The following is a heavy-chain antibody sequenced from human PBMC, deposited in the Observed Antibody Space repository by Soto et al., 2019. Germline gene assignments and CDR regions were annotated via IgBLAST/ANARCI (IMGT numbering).Heavy chain of an antibody. D-gene: IGHD3-16*01. Sequence: EVQLVETGGGLMQPGGSLRLSCAASGFIVSNKHMGWVRQAPGKGLESVSILYTDDRTYYADSVKGRFTISRDNSKNTVSLQMNGLRDGDTAMYYCVGAAPGDWGQGTPVTVSS. CDR1: GFIVSNKH. CDR2: LYTDDRT. J-gene: IGHJ4*02. CDR3: VGAAPGD. V-gene: IGHV3-53*05.